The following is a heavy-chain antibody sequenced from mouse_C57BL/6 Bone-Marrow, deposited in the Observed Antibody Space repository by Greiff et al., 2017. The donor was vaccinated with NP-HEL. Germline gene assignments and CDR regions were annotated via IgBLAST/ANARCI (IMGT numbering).Heavy chain of an antibody. CDR2: IHPNSGST. Sequence: QVQLQQPGAELVKPGASVKLSCKASGYTFTSYWMHWVKQRPGQGLEWIGMIHPNSGSTNYNENFKSKATLTVDKSSSTAYMQLSSLTSEDSAVYYCARAYYSNYAYWGQGTTLTVSS. J-gene: IGHJ2*01. CDR3: ARAYYSNYAY. D-gene: IGHD2-5*01. CDR1: GYTFTSYW. V-gene: IGHV1-64*01.